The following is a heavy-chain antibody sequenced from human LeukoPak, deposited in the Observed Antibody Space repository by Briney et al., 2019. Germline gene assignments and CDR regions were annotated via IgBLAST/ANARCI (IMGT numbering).Heavy chain of an antibody. Sequence: ASVKISCKASGYTFTSYAMHWVRQAPGQRLEWMGWINAGNGNTKYSQKFQGRVTITRDTSASTAYMELSSLRSEDTAVYYCARALSFEQQLDYWGQGTLVTVSS. J-gene: IGHJ4*02. CDR3: ARALSFEQQLDY. CDR2: INAGNGNT. V-gene: IGHV1-3*01. D-gene: IGHD6-13*01. CDR1: GYTFTSYA.